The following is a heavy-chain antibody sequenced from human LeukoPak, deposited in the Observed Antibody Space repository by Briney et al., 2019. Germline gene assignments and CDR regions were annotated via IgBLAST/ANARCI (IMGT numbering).Heavy chain of an antibody. CDR3: ARDSGYYGFDY. Sequence: PSETLSLTCTLSGGSVTSSSFYWAWIRQPPGKGLEWIGSIYYSGSTYYNPSLKSRVTISVDTSKNQFSLKLSSVTAADTAVYYCARDSGYYGFDYWGQGTLVTVSS. CDR2: IYYSGST. CDR1: GGSVTSSSFY. D-gene: IGHD2/OR15-2a*01. V-gene: IGHV4-39*07. J-gene: IGHJ4*02.